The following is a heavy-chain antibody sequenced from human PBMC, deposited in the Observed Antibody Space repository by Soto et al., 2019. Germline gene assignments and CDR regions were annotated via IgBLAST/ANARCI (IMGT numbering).Heavy chain of an antibody. D-gene: IGHD4-17*01. J-gene: IGHJ4*02. V-gene: IGHV1-8*01. CDR3: ARTLYGDNVDY. Sequence: QVQLVQSGAEVKKPGASVKVSCKASGYTFTSYDINWVRRATGQGLEWMGWMNPNSGSTGYAQKFQVRVTMTRNTSIITAYTELSSLRSEDTAVYYCARTLYGDNVDYWGQGTLVTVSS. CDR1: GYTFTSYD. CDR2: MNPNSGST.